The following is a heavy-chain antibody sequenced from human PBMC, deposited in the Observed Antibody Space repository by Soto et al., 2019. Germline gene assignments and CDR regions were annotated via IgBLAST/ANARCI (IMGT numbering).Heavy chain of an antibody. V-gene: IGHV4-34*01. CDR2: INHSGST. J-gene: IGHJ6*02. D-gene: IGHD3-10*01. Sequence: SETLSLTCAVYGGSFSGYYWSWIRQPPGKGLEWIGEINHSGSTNYNPSLKSRVTISVDTSKNQFSLKLSSVTAADTAVYYCARLVREDYYYYGMDVWGQVTTVTVSS. CDR1: GGSFSGYY. CDR3: ARLVREDYYYYGMDV.